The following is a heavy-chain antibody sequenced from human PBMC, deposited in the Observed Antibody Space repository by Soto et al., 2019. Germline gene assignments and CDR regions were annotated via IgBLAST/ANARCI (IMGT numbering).Heavy chain of an antibody. CDR2: ISYSGNT. D-gene: IGHD6-6*01. J-gene: IGHJ4*02. CDR1: SASLSSSTYY. CDR3: ARSSPVDY. V-gene: IGHV4-39*01. Sequence: QLPLQESGPGLVKPSETLSLTCSVSSASLSSSTYYWSWIRQPPGRGPEWIGSISYSGNTYYKPSLKSRVRIPIDTSRNQFSLKLTSVTVADTGVYYCARSSPVDYWGPGIVLTVSS.